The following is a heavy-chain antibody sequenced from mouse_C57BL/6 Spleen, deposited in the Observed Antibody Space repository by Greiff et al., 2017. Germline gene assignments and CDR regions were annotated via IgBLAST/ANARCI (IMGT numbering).Heavy chain of an antibody. CDR3: ARNPRFITTADY. V-gene: IGHV1-4*01. D-gene: IGHD1-1*01. J-gene: IGHJ2*01. CDR1: GYTFTSYT. CDR2: INPSSGYP. Sequence: VQLQQSGAELARPGASVKMSCKASGYTFTSYTMHWVKQRPGQGLEWIGYINPSSGYPKYNQKFKDKATLTADKSSSTAYMQLSSLTSEDSAVYYCARNPRFITTADYWGQGTTLTVSS.